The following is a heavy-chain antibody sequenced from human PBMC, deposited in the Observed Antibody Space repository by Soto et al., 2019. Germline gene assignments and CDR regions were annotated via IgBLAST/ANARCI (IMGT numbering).Heavy chain of an antibody. Sequence: QVQLQESGPGLVKPSQTLSLTCTVSGGSISSGGYFWSWIRQHPGKGLEWIGFIYYSGSTYYNPSTKSRVNIAVDPSKNQFSLKLSSVTAADTAVYYCAREGAAPYYYSGMDVWGQGTTVTVSS. CDR2: IYYSGST. CDR3: AREGAAPYYYSGMDV. CDR1: GGSISSGGYF. J-gene: IGHJ6*02. D-gene: IGHD6-6*01. V-gene: IGHV4-31*03.